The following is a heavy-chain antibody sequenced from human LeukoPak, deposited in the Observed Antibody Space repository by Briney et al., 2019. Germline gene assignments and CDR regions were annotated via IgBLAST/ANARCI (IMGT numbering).Heavy chain of an antibody. CDR3: AHLSLPVVPAAKGLGY. V-gene: IGHV3-23*01. CDR1: GFTFSSYA. J-gene: IGHJ4*02. Sequence: GGSLRLSCAASGFTFSSYAMSWVRQAPGKGLEWVSAISGSGGSTYYADSVKGRFTISRDNSKNTRYLQMNSLRAEDTAVYYCAHLSLPVVPAAKGLGYWGQGTLVTVSS. CDR2: ISGSGGST. D-gene: IGHD2-2*01.